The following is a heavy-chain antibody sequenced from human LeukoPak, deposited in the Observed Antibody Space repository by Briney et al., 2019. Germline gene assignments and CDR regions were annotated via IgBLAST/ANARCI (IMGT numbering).Heavy chain of an antibody. CDR3: ARDHYGSGSQSYYGMDV. V-gene: IGHV4-31*03. CDR2: IYYSGST. D-gene: IGHD3-10*01. CDR1: GGSISSGGYY. Sequence: PSQTLSLTCTVSGGSISSGGYYWSWIRQHPGKGLEWIGYIYYSGSTYYNPSLKSRVTISVDTSKNQFSLKLSSVTAADTAVYYCARDHYGSGSQSYYGMDVWGQGTTVTVSS. J-gene: IGHJ6*02.